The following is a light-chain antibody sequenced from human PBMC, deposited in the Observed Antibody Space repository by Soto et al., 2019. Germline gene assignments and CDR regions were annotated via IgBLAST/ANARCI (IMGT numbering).Light chain of an antibody. V-gene: IGKV3-20*01. Sequence: ESVLTQSPGTLSLSPGERATLSCRASQSVTNSYFAWYQQKPGQAPRLLLHGISSRATGIPDRFSGSGSGTDFTLTISRLEPEDFVVYYCQQYSTLPHTFGQGTKLEVK. CDR2: GIS. J-gene: IGKJ2*01. CDR1: QSVTNSY. CDR3: QQYSTLPHT.